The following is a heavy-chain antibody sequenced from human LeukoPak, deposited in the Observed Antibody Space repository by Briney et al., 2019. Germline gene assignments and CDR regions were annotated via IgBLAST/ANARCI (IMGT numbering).Heavy chain of an antibody. V-gene: IGHV5-51*01. J-gene: IGHJ4*02. CDR2: IYLGNSYA. CDR1: GYSFTSYW. D-gene: IGHD1/OR15-1a*01. CDR3: TSTPHGTTSWDY. Sequence: GESLKISCKGSGYSFTSYWIGWVRQMPGKSLEWMGIIYLGNSYATYSPSFRGQVTFSVDKSISTAYLQWSSLQASDTAVYYCTSTPHGTTSWDYWGQGTLVTVSS.